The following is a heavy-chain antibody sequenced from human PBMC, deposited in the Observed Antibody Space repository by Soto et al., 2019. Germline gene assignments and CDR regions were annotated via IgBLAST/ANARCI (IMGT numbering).Heavy chain of an antibody. D-gene: IGHD4-17*01. CDR1: GGSISSGGYS. CDR3: ARGVTTVTTFDY. V-gene: IGHV4-30-2*01. J-gene: IGHJ4*02. CDR2: IYHSGST. Sequence: SETLSLTCAVSGGSISSGGYSCNWIRQPPGKGLEWIGYIYHSGSTFYNPSLKSRVTISVDRSKNQFSLKLSSVTAADTAVYYCARGVTTVTTFDYWGQGTLVTVSS.